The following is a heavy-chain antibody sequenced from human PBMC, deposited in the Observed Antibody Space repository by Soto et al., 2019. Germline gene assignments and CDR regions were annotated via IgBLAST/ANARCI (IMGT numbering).Heavy chain of an antibody. CDR1: GGSISSGGYY. Sequence: SETLSLTCTVSGGSISSGGYYWSWIRQHPGKGLEWIGYIYYSGSTYYNPSLKSRVTISVDTSKNQFSLKLSSVTAADTAVYYCARDHSPGGYDITFDPWGQGTLVTVSS. V-gene: IGHV4-31*03. D-gene: IGHD3-9*01. CDR2: IYYSGST. CDR3: ARDHSPGGYDITFDP. J-gene: IGHJ5*02.